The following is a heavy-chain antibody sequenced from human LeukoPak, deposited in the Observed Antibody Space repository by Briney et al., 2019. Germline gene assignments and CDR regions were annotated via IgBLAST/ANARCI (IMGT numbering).Heavy chain of an antibody. D-gene: IGHD2-15*01. CDR2: IIPIFGTA. CDR1: GGTFSSYA. V-gene: IGHV1-69*06. Sequence: SVKVSCKASGGTFSSYAISWVRQAPGQGLEWMGGIIPIFGTANYAQKFKGRVTITADKSTSTAYMELSSLRSEDTAVYYCARDNGWQYCSGGSCYLLDYWGQGTLVTVSS. J-gene: IGHJ4*02. CDR3: ARDNGWQYCSGGSCYLLDY.